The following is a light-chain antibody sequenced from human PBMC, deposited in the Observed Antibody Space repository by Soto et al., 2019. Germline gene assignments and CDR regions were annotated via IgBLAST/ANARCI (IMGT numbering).Light chain of an antibody. Sequence: QSALTQPASVSGSPGQSITISCTGSSSDVGGYDYVSWYQQHPGKVPKLMIYDVNHRPSGVSTRFSGSKSGNTASLTISGLQAEDEADYYCNSYTSGSTLVVFGGGTKLTVL. CDR1: SSDVGGYDY. CDR3: NSYTSGSTLVV. V-gene: IGLV2-14*01. J-gene: IGLJ2*01. CDR2: DVN.